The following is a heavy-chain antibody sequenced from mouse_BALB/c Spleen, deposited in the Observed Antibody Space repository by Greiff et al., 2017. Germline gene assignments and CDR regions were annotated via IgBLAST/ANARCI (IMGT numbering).Heavy chain of an antibody. J-gene: IGHJ3*01. V-gene: IGHV5-6*02. CDR1: GFTFSSYG. CDR3: ARHGGLRLWFAY. Sequence: EVKLVESGGDLVKPGGSLKLSCAASGFTFSSYGMSWVRQTPDKRLEWVATISSGGSYTYYPDSVKGRFTISRDNAKNTLYLQMSSLKSEDTAMYYCARHGGLRLWFAYWGQGTLVTVSA. D-gene: IGHD2-4*01. CDR2: ISSGGSYT.